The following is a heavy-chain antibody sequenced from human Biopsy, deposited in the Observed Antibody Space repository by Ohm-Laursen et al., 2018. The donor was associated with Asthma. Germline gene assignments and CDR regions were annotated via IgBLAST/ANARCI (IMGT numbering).Heavy chain of an antibody. CDR3: VRQSGYRSGWPKLLFVYYGMDV. D-gene: IGHD6-19*01. J-gene: IGHJ6*02. CDR2: ISYTGSA. V-gene: IGHV4-39*01. CDR1: GGSMSSSSYY. Sequence: TLSLTCTVSGGSMSSSSYYWGWIRQPPGKGLEWMGSISYTGSAYHNPSLKSRVTISVDTSKNHFSLKLSSVTAADTAQYYCVRQSGYRSGWPKLLFVYYGMDVWGPGTTVTVSS.